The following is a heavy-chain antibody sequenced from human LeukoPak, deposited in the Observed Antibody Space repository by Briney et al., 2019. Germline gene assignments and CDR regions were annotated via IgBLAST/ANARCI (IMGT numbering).Heavy chain of an antibody. CDR3: ARDFGIAVAGNWFDP. Sequence: SVKVSCKASGGTFSSYAISWVRQAPGQGLEWMGRIIPILGIANYAQKFQGRVTITADKSTSTAYMELSSLRSEDTAVYYCARDFGIAVAGNWFDPWGQETLVTVSS. CDR1: GGTFSSYA. J-gene: IGHJ5*02. V-gene: IGHV1-69*04. D-gene: IGHD6-19*01. CDR2: IIPILGIA.